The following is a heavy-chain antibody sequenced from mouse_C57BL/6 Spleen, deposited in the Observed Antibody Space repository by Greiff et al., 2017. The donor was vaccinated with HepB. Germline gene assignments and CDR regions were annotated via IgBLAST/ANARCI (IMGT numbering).Heavy chain of an antibody. CDR3: ARSGAYYSNLWFAY. Sequence: QVQLKESGPELVKPGASVKISCKASGYAFSSSWMNWVKQRPGKGLEWIGRIYPGDGDTNYNGKFKGKATLTADKSSSTAYMQLSSLTSEDSAVYFCARSGAYYSNLWFAYWGQGTLVTVSA. D-gene: IGHD2-5*01. J-gene: IGHJ3*01. V-gene: IGHV1-82*01. CDR1: GYAFSSSW. CDR2: IYPGDGDT.